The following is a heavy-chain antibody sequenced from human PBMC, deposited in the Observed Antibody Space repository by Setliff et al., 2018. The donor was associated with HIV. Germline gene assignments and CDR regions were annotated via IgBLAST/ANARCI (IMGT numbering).Heavy chain of an antibody. D-gene: IGHD3-10*01. CDR2: IIPIFGTA. J-gene: IGHJ3*02. V-gene: IGHV1-69*06. Sequence: SVKVSCKASGGTFSSYAISWVRQAPGQGLEWMGRIIPIFGTANYAQKFQGRVTITADKSTSTAYMELSSLRSEDTAVYYCFSRGEDAFDIWGQGTMVTVSS. CDR3: FSRGEDAFDI. CDR1: GGTFSSYA.